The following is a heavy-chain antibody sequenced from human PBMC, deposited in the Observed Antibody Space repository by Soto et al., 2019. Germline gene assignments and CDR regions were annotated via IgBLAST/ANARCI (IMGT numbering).Heavy chain of an antibody. V-gene: IGHV1-18*01. CDR2: ISAYNGNT. CDR1: GYTFTSYG. J-gene: IGHJ5*02. D-gene: IGHD3-10*01. CDR3: ARVESWFGEFDWFDP. Sequence: ASVKVSCKASGYTFTSYGISWVRQAPGQGLEWMGWISAYNGNTNYAQKLQGRVTMTPDTSTSTAYMELRSLRSDDTAVYYCARVESWFGEFDWFDPWGQGTLVTVSS.